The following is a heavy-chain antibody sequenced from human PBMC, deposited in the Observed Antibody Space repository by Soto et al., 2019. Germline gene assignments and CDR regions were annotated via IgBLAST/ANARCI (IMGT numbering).Heavy chain of an antibody. CDR1: GYNFTTQW. V-gene: IGHV5-10-1*01. J-gene: IGHJ5*02. CDR2: IDPSDSYT. CDR3: ARHLNYGSGSYNWFDP. D-gene: IGHD3-10*01. Sequence: GESLTISCKASGYNFTTQWTGWVRQMPGKGLEWMGRIDPSDSYTNYSPSFQGHVTISADKSISTAYLQWSSLKASDTAMYYCARHLNYGSGSYNWFDPWGQGTLVTVSS.